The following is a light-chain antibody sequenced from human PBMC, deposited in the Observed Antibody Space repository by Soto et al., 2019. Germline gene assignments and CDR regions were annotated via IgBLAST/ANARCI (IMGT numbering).Light chain of an antibody. CDR2: KAS. Sequence: DIQMTQSTSTLSASVGDRVTITCRASQSIGNWLAWYQQTPGKAPKLLIYKASSLQSGVPPRFSCSVFGTELTLTIGSLQPAYIATYYCQQYNTYRTFGQGTKVEI. CDR3: QQYNTYRT. J-gene: IGKJ1*01. CDR1: QSIGNW. V-gene: IGKV1-5*03.